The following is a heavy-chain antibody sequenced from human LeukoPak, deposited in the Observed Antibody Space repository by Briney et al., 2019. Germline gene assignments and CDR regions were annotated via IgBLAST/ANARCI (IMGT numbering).Heavy chain of an antibody. D-gene: IGHD6-13*01. CDR1: GGSISSGNYY. Sequence: PSETLSLTCTVSGGSISSGNYYWGWIRQPPGKGLEWIGSILYSGSSDYNPSLKSRVTISVDTSKNQFSLKLSSVTAADTAVYYCARLAAAAGDYWGQGTLVTVSS. V-gene: IGHV4-39*01. CDR3: ARLAAAAGDY. CDR2: ILYSGSS. J-gene: IGHJ4*02.